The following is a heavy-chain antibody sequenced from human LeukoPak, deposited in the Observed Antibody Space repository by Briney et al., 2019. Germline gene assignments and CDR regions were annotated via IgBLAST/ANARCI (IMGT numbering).Heavy chain of an antibody. CDR2: ISYDGSNK. D-gene: IGHD3-10*01. Sequence: PGGSLRLSCAASGFTFSSYAMHWVRQAPGKGLEWVAVISYDGSNKYYADSVKGRFTISRDNSKNTLYLQMNSLRAEDTAMYYCARSSRPAGAFDYWGQGTLVTVSS. CDR1: GFTFSSYA. J-gene: IGHJ4*02. CDR3: ARSSRPAGAFDY. V-gene: IGHV3-30-3*01.